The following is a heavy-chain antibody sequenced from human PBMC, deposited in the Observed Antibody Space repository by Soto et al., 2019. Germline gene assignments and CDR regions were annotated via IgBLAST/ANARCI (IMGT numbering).Heavy chain of an antibody. Sequence: QVQLVESGGGVVQPGMSLRLSCVASGFSFRTYGMHWVRQAPGKGLDWVAVIWHDGSNKYYGDSVKGRFTISSDNSKNTLYLEMNSLRAADTAVYYCAKDGPNWGRYFDSWGQGILVTVSS. D-gene: IGHD3-16*01. V-gene: IGHV3-33*06. CDR3: AKDGPNWGRYFDS. J-gene: IGHJ4*02. CDR1: GFSFRTYG. CDR2: IWHDGSNK.